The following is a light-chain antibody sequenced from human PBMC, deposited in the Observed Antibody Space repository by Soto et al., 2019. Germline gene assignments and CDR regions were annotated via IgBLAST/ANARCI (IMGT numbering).Light chain of an antibody. CDR3: QQSYSTPRT. CDR1: QSISSY. J-gene: IGKJ2*01. Sequence: DIQMTQSPSSLSASVGDRVTITCRASQSISSYLNWYQQKPGKAPKLLIYAASSLQSGVPSRFSGSGSGTDFTPNISSLQPEDFATYYCQQSYSTPRTFGQGTKLEIK. CDR2: AAS. V-gene: IGKV1-39*01.